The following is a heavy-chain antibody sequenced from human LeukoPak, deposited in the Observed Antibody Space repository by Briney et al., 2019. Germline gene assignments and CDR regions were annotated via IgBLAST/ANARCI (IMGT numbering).Heavy chain of an antibody. CDR3: ARAGSGSYYTTFDY. CDR2: IYYSACT. CDR1: GGSISGGGYY. Sequence: PLGTLSVTCTVSGGSISGGGYYGSWIRHHPGEGLEWIGYIYYSACTYYNPSLKSRVTISVDTSKNQFSLKLSSVTAADTAVYYCARAGSGSYYTTFDYWGQGTLVTVSS. D-gene: IGHD3-10*01. J-gene: IGHJ4*02. V-gene: IGHV4-31*03.